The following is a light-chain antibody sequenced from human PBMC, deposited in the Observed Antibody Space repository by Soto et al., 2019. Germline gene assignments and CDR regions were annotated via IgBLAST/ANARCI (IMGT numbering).Light chain of an antibody. CDR2: GAS. CDR3: QQYVSTPLT. CDR1: QSVGTY. J-gene: IGKJ4*01. V-gene: IGKV3-20*01. Sequence: EIVLTQSPGTLSLSPGERATLSCRASQSVGTYLAWYQQKPGQAPRLLIYGASSRATGIPDRFSGSGSGTDFTLPISRLEHEDFDVYYCQQYVSTPLTLGGGTKVDIK.